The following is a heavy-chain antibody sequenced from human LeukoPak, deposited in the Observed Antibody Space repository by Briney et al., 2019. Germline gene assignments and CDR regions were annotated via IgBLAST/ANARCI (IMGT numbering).Heavy chain of an antibody. CDR2: ISGSGGST. CDR3: VRQSGDRFTIFGGNTFDY. J-gene: IGHJ4*02. D-gene: IGHD3-3*01. V-gene: IGHV3-23*01. Sequence: GGSLRLSCAASGFTFSSYAMSGVRQAPGKGLEWVSGISGSGGSTYSADSVKGRFTISRDNSKNTVYLQMNRLRAEATAEYYCVRQSGDRFTIFGGNTFDYWGQGTLVTVSS. CDR1: GFTFSSYA.